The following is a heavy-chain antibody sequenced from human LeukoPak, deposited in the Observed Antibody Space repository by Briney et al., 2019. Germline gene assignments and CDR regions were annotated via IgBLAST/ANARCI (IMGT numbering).Heavy chain of an antibody. V-gene: IGHV1-69*06. D-gene: IGHD4-17*01. J-gene: IGHJ4*02. CDR1: GDTFNNYA. CDR2: IIPIFGTT. CDR3: ARVPQTVTGYFDY. Sequence: SVKVSCKTSGDTFNNYALSWVRQAPGQGLEWMGGIIPIFGTTTFAQRFQGRLTITADKSTSTAYMELSGLRSEDTAVYYCARVPQTVTGYFDYWGQGTLVTVSS.